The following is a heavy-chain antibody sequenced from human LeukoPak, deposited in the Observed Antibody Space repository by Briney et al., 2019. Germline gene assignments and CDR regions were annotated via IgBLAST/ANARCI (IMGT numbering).Heavy chain of an antibody. CDR1: GGSISSGGYS. CDR3: ARSPITYYYDSSGYYHFDY. J-gene: IGHJ4*02. V-gene: IGHV4-30-2*01. Sequence: SQTLSLTCAVSGGSISSGGYSWSWIRQPPGKGLEWIGYIYHSGSTYYNPSLKSRVTISVDRSKNQFSLKLSSVTAADTAVYYCARSPITYYYDSSGYYHFDYWGRGTLVTVSS. CDR2: IYHSGST. D-gene: IGHD3-22*01.